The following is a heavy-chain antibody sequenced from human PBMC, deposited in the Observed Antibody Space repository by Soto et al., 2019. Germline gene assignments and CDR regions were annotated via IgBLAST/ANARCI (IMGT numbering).Heavy chain of an antibody. CDR1: GFTFSSYW. J-gene: IGHJ2*01. D-gene: IGHD6-6*01. CDR2: IKQDGSEK. Sequence: EVQLVESGGGLVQPGGSLRLSCAASGFTFSSYWMSWVRQAPGKGLEWVANIKQDGSEKYYVDSVKGRFTISRDNAKNSLYLQMNSLRAEDTAVYYGARDYPARSYWYFDLWGRGTLVTVSS. CDR3: ARDYPARSYWYFDL. V-gene: IGHV3-7*03.